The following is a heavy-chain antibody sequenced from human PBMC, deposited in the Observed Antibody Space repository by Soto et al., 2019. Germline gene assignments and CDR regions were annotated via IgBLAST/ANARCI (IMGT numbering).Heavy chain of an antibody. CDR3: ARGPSADKVDY. J-gene: IGHJ4*02. CDR1: GGSINRGGYF. D-gene: IGHD3-3*01. V-gene: IGHV4-30-4*01. Sequence: QVQLQESGPGLVKPSQTLSLTCTVSGGSINRGGYFWSWIRQTPGNGLEWIGHIYNSGTTYTNPSLNSRATISGDTSPNQFSLNLRSVTAADTAIYYCARGPSADKVDYWGQGTLVTVSS. CDR2: IYNSGTT.